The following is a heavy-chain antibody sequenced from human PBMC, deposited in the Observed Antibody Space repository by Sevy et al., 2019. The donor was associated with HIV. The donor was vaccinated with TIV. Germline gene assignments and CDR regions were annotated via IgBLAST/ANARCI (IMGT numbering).Heavy chain of an antibody. J-gene: IGHJ6*03. V-gene: IGHV1-69*13. Sequence: ASVKVSCKASGGTFSSYAISWVRQAPGQWLEWMGGIIPIFGTANYAQKFQGRVTITADESTSTAYMELSSLRSEDTAVYYCARGEGSSSWPFYYYYYMDVWGKGTTVTVSS. CDR3: ARGEGSSSWPFYYYYYMDV. CDR2: IIPIFGTA. CDR1: GGTFSSYA. D-gene: IGHD6-13*01.